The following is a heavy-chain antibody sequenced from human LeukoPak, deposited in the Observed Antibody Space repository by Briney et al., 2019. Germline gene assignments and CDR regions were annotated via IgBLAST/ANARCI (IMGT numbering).Heavy chain of an antibody. CDR3: ARDPSGWSNYFDY. CDR2: ISYDGSNK. CDR1: GFTFSSYA. Sequence: GRSLRLSCAASGFTFSSYAMHWVRQAPGKGLEWVAVISYDGSNKYYADSVKGRFTISRDNSKNTLYLQMNSLRAEDTAVYYCARDPSGWSNYFDYWGQGTLVTVSS. V-gene: IGHV3-30-3*01. D-gene: IGHD6-19*01. J-gene: IGHJ4*02.